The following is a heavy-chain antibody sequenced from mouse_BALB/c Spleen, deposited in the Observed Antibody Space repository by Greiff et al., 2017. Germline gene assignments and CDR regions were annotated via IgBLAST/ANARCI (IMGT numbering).Heavy chain of an antibody. Sequence: EVKLMESGGGLVKPGGSLKLSCAASGFTFSSYTMSWVRQTPEKRLEWVATISSGGSYTYYPDSVKGRFTISRDNAKNTLYLQMSSLKSEDTAMYYCTRAGGSSYAMDYWGQGTSVTVSS. CDR2: ISSGGSYT. CDR1: GFTFSSYT. V-gene: IGHV5-6-4*01. D-gene: IGHD1-1*01. J-gene: IGHJ4*01. CDR3: TRAGGSSYAMDY.